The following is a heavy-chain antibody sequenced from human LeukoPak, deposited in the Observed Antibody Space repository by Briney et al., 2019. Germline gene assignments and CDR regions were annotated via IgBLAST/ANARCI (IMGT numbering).Heavy chain of an antibody. J-gene: IGHJ4*02. D-gene: IGHD3-22*01. CDR2: ISSSSSTI. Sequence: GGSLRLSCAASGFTFSIYSMNWVRQAPGKGLEWVSYISSSSSTIYYADSVKGRFTISRDNAKNSLYLQMNSLRAEDTAVYYCARDTSDRTYYYDSSGYYRDYWGQGTLVTVSS. CDR3: ARDTSDRTYYYDSSGYYRDY. V-gene: IGHV3-48*01. CDR1: GFTFSIYS.